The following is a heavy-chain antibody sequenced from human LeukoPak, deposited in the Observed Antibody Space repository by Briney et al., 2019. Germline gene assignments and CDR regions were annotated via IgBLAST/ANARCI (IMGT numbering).Heavy chain of an antibody. Sequence: PSETLSLTCTVSGGSISSYYWSWIRQPPGKGLEWIGYIYYTGGTNYNPSLKSRVTISVDTSKSQFSLKLISVTAADTAVYYCARETVGDAFDIWGQGTLVTVSS. CDR3: ARETVGDAFDI. V-gene: IGHV4-59*01. D-gene: IGHD4-23*01. CDR1: GGSISSYY. J-gene: IGHJ3*02. CDR2: IYYTGGT.